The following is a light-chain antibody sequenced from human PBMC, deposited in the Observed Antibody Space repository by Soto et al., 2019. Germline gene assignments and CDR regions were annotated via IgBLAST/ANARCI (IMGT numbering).Light chain of an antibody. CDR3: SSYTISNTYV. J-gene: IGLJ1*01. Sequence: QSALTEPASVSGSPGQSITISCTGTTYDVGDYNHVSWYQQSPGKAPKLMIYDVTNRPSGVSNRFSGSKSGNTASLTISGLHAEDEADYYCSSYTISNTYVFGTGTKLTVL. CDR1: TYDVGDYNH. V-gene: IGLV2-14*01. CDR2: DVT.